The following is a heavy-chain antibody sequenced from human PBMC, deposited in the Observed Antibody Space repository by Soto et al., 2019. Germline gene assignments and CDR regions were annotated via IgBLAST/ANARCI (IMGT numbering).Heavy chain of an antibody. J-gene: IGHJ4*02. V-gene: IGHV3-23*01. CDR2: ISGDGKSI. D-gene: IGHD1-26*01. Sequence: GGSLRLSCAASGFTFSKCAMSWVRQAPGKGLEWVSIISGDGKSIYYAESVKGRFTVSRDNSKNTLNLQMSSLRGDDTAVYYCVKAVGPTAPSSRIFDYWGQGXLVTV. CDR1: GFTFSKCA. CDR3: VKAVGPTAPSSRIFDY.